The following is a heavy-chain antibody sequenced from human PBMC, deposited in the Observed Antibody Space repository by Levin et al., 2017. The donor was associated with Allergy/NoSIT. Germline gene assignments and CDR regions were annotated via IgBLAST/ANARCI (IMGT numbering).Heavy chain of an antibody. CDR1: GFTFSSYS. CDR2: ISSSSSYI. V-gene: IGHV3-21*01. Sequence: GGSLRLSCAASGFTFSSYSMNWVRQAPGKGLEWVSSISSSSSYIYYADSVKGRFTISRDNAKNSLYLQMNSLRAEDTAVYYCASRLNYGDYDNHWGQGTLVTVSS. D-gene: IGHD4-17*01. CDR3: ASRLNYGDYDNH. J-gene: IGHJ4*02.